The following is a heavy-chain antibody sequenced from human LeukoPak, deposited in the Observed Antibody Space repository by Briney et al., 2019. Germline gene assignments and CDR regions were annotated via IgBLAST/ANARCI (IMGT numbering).Heavy chain of an antibody. CDR1: GFTFLNYA. J-gene: IGHJ4*02. CDR3: ARRPYYYDSSGYYPDYYWYFDY. Sequence: GGSLSLSCAAPGFTFLNYAMGGVGKSPGKGLGGVSIIMVGGGKTNYADSVKGRFTISRDNSKNTLYLQMNSLRAEDTAVYYCARRPYYYDSSGYYPDYYWYFDYWGQGTLVTVSS. CDR2: IMVGGGKT. D-gene: IGHD3-22*01. V-gene: IGHV3-23*01.